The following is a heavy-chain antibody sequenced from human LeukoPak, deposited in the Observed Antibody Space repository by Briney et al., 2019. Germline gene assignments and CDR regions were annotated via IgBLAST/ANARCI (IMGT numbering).Heavy chain of an antibody. CDR3: AKGRWTRTDYIDY. Sequence: GGSLRLSCAASGFTFSSYSMNWVRQAPGKGLEWVSSISSSSSYIYYADSVKGRFTISRDNAKNTLYLQMNSLRAEDTAVYYCAKGRWTRTDYIDYWGQGTLVTVSS. D-gene: IGHD3-10*01. V-gene: IGHV3-21*04. CDR1: GFTFSSYS. J-gene: IGHJ4*02. CDR2: ISSSSSYI.